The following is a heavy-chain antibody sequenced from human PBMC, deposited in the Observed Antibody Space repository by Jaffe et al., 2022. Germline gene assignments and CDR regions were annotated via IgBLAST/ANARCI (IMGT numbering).Heavy chain of an antibody. Sequence: QVQLQESGPGLVKPSETLSLTCTVSGGSISSYYWTWIRQPPGKGPEYIGYIYYSGSTHYNPSLESRVTISVDTSKNQFSLKLSSVTAADTAVYYCARLSGIAAPGYWGQGTLVTVSS. D-gene: IGHD6-6*01. V-gene: IGHV4-59*01. CDR1: GGSISSYY. J-gene: IGHJ4*02. CDR3: ARLSGIAAPGY. CDR2: IYYSGST.